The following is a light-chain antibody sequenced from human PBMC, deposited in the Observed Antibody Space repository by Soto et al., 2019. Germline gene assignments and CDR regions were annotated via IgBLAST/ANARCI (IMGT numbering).Light chain of an antibody. CDR2: GAS. CDR1: QSVDGK. V-gene: IGKV3-15*01. Sequence: EIVMTQSPATLSVSPGERFTLSCSSSQSVDGKLAWYQQKPGQAPRLLIYGASTRATGIPARFSGSGSGTEFTLTISSLQSEDFAVYYCQQYANRPPLTFGGGTKVDI. J-gene: IGKJ4*01. CDR3: QQYANRPPLT.